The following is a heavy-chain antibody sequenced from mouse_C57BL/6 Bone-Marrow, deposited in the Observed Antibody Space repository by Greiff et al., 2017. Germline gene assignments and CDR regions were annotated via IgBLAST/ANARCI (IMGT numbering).Heavy chain of an antibody. V-gene: IGHV1-26*01. CDR1: GYTFTDYY. CDR3: ARDLLLRSFAY. D-gene: IGHD1-1*01. CDR2: INPNNGGT. Sequence: VQLQQSGPELVKPGASVKISCKASGYTFTDYYMNWVKQSHGKSLEWIGDINPNNGGTSYNQKFKGKATLTVDKSSSTAYMELRSLTSEDSAVYYCARDLLLRSFAYWGQGTLVTVSA. J-gene: IGHJ3*01.